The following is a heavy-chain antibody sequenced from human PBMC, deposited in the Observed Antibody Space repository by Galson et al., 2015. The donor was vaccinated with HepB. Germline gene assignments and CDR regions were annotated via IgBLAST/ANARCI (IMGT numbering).Heavy chain of an antibody. J-gene: IGHJ6*02. V-gene: IGHV3-11*06. CDR3: ARDQQLVLADYYYYGMDV. CDR1: GFTFSDYY. Sequence: SLRLSCAASGFTFSDYYMSWIRQAPGKGLEWVSYISSSSSYTNYADSVKGRFTISRDNAKNSLYLQMNSLRAEDTAVYYCARDQQLVLADYYYYGMDVWGQGTTVTVSS. CDR2: ISSSSSYT. D-gene: IGHD6-6*01.